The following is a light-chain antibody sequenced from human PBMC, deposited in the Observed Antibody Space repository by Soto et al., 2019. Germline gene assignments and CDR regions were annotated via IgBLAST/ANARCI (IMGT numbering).Light chain of an antibody. CDR3: CSYAGSYTVV. Sequence: QSALTQPRSVSGSPGQSVTISCTGTSSDVGGYNYVSWYQQHPGKAPKLMIYDVSKRPSGVPDRFSGSKSGNTASLTISGLQAEVEADYYCCSYAGSYTVVFGGGTKVTVL. CDR2: DVS. V-gene: IGLV2-11*01. J-gene: IGLJ2*01. CDR1: SSDVGGYNY.